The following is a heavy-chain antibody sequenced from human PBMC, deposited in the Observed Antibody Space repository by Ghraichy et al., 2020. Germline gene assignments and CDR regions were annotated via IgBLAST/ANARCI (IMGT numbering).Heavy chain of an antibody. V-gene: IGHV3-23*01. CDR2: ISGSGGST. D-gene: IGHD3-22*01. J-gene: IGHJ4*02. CDR3: AKPQYYYDSEFSY. CDR1: GFTFSSYA. Sequence: GESLNISCAASGFTFSSYAMSWVRQAPGKGLEWVSAISGSGGSTYYADSVKGRFTISRDNSKNTLYLQMNSLRAEDTAVYYCAKPQYYYDSEFSYWGQGTLVTVSS.